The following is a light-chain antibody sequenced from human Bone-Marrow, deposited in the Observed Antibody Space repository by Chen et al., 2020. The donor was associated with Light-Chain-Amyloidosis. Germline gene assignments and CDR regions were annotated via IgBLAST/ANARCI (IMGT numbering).Light chain of an antibody. CDR1: SSNIGAGYD. V-gene: IGLV1-40*01. CDR2: VHS. CDR3: QTYDDSPSAYV. Sequence: QSVLTQPPSVSGAPGQGVTIPCAGSSSNIGAGYDVYWYQQLPGTAPKFLIYVHSQRPSGVPDRFSGSRSGTSASLAITELQADDEADYYCQTYDDSPSAYVFGTGTRVTVL. J-gene: IGLJ1*01.